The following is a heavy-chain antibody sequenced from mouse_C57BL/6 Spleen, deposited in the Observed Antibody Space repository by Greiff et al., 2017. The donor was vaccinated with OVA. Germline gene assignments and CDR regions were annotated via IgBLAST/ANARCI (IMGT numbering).Heavy chain of an antibody. V-gene: IGHV1-69*01. CDR1: GYTFTSYW. CDR2: IDPSDSYT. J-gene: IGHJ4*01. CDR3: ARGELFYAMDY. Sequence: QVQLQQSGAELVMPGASVKLSCKASGYTFTSYWMHWVKQRPGQGLEWIGEIDPSDSYTTYNQKFKGKSTLTVDKSSSTAYMQLSSLTSEDSAVYYCARGELFYAMDYWGQGTSVTVSS.